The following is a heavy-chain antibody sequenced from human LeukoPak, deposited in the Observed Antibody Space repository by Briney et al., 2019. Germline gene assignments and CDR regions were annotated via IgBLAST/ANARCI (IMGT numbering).Heavy chain of an antibody. CDR3: ARYVPVKTGPTKSSFDY. CDR1: GGSFSDYD. J-gene: IGHJ4*02. D-gene: IGHD1-1*01. CDR2: INQSGHT. Sequence: SKTLSLTCAVYGGSFSDYDWSWIRQSPGKGLEWIGEINQSGHTNCDPSLKSRVTMSIDTSKSQFSLKLNSVTAADTAVYFCARYVPVKTGPTKSSFDYWGQGTLVTVSS. V-gene: IGHV4-34*01.